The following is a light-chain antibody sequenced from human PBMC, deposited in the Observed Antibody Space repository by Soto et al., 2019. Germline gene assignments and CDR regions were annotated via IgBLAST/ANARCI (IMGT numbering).Light chain of an antibody. CDR2: AAS. V-gene: IGKV1-9*01. CDR3: QQLNSYPHS. Sequence: IQLTLSPSSLSASVGDRVTIPCRASQGIDSYLAWYQQRPGKAPNLLISAASTLQSGVPSRFSGSGSGTEFTLTICSLQPEDFTTYYCQQLNSYPHSFGGRTKV. J-gene: IGKJ4*01. CDR1: QGIDSY.